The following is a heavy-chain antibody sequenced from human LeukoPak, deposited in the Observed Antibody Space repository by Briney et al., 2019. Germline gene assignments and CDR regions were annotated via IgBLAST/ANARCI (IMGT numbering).Heavy chain of an antibody. CDR1: GASVSNYY. V-gene: IGHV4-59*08. CDR2: VSDSGSP. J-gene: IGHJ4*02. Sequence: PSETLSLTCSVSGASVSNYYWSWLRQTPGKGLEWIGHVSDSGSPTYNPSLKSRVTISEDMSKNQISLNLRSVTATDTAVYYCARHADGGVFIKTYFFDSWGQGCLSASPQ. D-gene: IGHD3-16*02. CDR3: ARHADGGVFIKTYFFDS.